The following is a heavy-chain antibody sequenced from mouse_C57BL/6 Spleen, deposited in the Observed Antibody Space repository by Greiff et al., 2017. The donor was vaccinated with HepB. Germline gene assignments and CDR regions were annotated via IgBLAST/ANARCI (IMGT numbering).Heavy chain of an antibody. CDR3: ARGTGTNWYFDV. Sequence: ESGPGLVKPSQSLSLTCSVTGYSITSGYYWNWIRQFPGNKLEWMGYISYDGSNNYNPSLKNRIYITRDTSKNQFFLKLNSVTTEDTATYYCARGTGTNWYFDVWGTGTTVTVSS. J-gene: IGHJ1*03. V-gene: IGHV3-6*01. D-gene: IGHD4-1*01. CDR2: ISYDGSN. CDR1: GYSITSGYY.